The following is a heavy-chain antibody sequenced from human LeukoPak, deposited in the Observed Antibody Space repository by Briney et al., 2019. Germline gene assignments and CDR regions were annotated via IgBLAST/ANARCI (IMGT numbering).Heavy chain of an antibody. Sequence: SETLSLTCAVSGGSISSSNWWSWVRQPPGTGLELIGEIYHSGSTNYNPSLKSRVTISVDKSKNQFSLKLSSVTAADTAVYYCAGHNDYGEPLIGAFDIWGQGTMVTVSS. CDR2: IYHSGST. D-gene: IGHD4-17*01. CDR1: GGSISSSNW. J-gene: IGHJ3*02. V-gene: IGHV4-4*02. CDR3: AGHNDYGEPLIGAFDI.